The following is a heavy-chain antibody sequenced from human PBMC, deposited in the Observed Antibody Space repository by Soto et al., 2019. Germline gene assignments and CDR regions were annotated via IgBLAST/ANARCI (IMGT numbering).Heavy chain of an antibody. D-gene: IGHD6-13*01. CDR2: ISSNSAYI. V-gene: IGHV3-21*01. CDR1: GFTFRSFT. Sequence: GGSLRLSCAASGFTFRSFTMNWVRQAPGKGLEWVSTISSNSAYIYYTDALRGRFTISRDNAKNSLHLQMNSLRAEDTAVYYCTRDASRDSSARGWFDPWGPGTLVTVS. CDR3: TRDASRDSSARGWFDP. J-gene: IGHJ5*02.